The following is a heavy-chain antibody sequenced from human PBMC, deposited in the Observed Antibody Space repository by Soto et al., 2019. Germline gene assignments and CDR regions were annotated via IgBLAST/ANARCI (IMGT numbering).Heavy chain of an antibody. V-gene: IGHV3-15*01. CDR3: RARDLTYYHGYHY. CDR1: GITFANAW. D-gene: IGHD3-3*02. Sequence: GGSLRLSCAVSGITFANAWMSWVRQAPGKGLEWVGRIKSNTDGGTTDYAAPVKGRFSISRDDSKSTVYLQMNSLTNEDTAMYYCRARDLTYYHGYHYWGQGTLVTVS. CDR2: IKSNTDGGTT. J-gene: IGHJ4*02.